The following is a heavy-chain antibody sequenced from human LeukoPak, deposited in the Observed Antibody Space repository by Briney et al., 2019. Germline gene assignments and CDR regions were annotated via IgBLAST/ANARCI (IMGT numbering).Heavy chain of an antibody. D-gene: IGHD1-26*01. J-gene: IGHJ5*02. CDR1: GSRFTNYW. CDR3: ARHATTGFTVNRFDP. CDR2: INPGDSDT. V-gene: IGHV5-51*01. Sequence: PGESLKISCATSGSRFTNYWIGWVRQLPGKGLEFMGIINPGDSDTRYSPSFQGQVTISADKSFSTAYLQFHSLKASDTAMYYCARHATTGFTVNRFDPWGQGTLVTVFS.